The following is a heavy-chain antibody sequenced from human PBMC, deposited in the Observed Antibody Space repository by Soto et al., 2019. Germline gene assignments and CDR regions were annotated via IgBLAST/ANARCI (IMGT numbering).Heavy chain of an antibody. CDR1: GFTSSSYS. V-gene: IGHV3-48*02. D-gene: IGHD1-26*01. CDR2: ISSSSSTI. Sequence: SLRLSCAASGFTSSSYSMNWVRQAPGKGLEWVSYISSSSSTIYYADSVKGRFTISRDNAKNSLYLQMNSLRDEDTAVYYCARDFLMARPRGYYAMDVWGQGTTVTVS. J-gene: IGHJ6*02. CDR3: ARDFLMARPRGYYAMDV.